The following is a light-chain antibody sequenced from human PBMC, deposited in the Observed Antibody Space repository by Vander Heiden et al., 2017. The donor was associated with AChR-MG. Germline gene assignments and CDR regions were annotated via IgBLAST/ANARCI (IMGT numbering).Light chain of an antibody. J-gene: IGKJ1*01. CDR2: DAS. CDR3: QQYNSYSWT. Sequence: DIQMTQSPSTLSASVGDRVTITCRASQSISSWLAWYQQKPGKAPKLLIYDASSLESGVPSRFRGSGSGTECTLTISILQPDDIATYYCQQYNSYSWTFGQGTKVEIK. CDR1: QSISSW. V-gene: IGKV1-5*01.